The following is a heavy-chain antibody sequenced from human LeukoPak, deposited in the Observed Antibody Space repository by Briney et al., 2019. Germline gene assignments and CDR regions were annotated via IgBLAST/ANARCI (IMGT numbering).Heavy chain of an antibody. CDR1: GFTFSSYG. CDR3: AKGGLYGCSSTSCYPFLRPFDY. D-gene: IGHD2-2*01. J-gene: IGHJ4*02. Sequence: GGSLRLSCAASGFTFSSYGMHWVRQAPGKGLEWVAVISYDGSNKYYADSVKGRFTISRDNSKSTLYLQMNSLRAEDTAVYYCAKGGLYGCSSTSCYPFLRPFDYWGQGTLVTVSS. V-gene: IGHV3-30*18. CDR2: ISYDGSNK.